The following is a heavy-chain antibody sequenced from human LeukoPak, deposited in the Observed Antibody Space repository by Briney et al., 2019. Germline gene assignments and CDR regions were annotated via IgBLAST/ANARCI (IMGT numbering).Heavy chain of an antibody. D-gene: IGHD6-13*01. CDR3: ARGPRGSSWLRYYYYMDV. V-gene: IGHV1-69*04. Sequence: SVKVSCKASGGTFSSYAISWVRQAPGQGLEWMGRIIPILGIANYAQKFQGRVTITADESTSTAYMELSSLRSEDTAVYYCARGPRGSSWLRYYYYMDVWGKGTTVTVSS. J-gene: IGHJ6*03. CDR2: IIPILGIA. CDR1: GGTFSSYA.